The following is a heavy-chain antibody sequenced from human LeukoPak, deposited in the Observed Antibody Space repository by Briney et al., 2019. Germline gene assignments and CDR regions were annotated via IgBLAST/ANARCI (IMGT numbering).Heavy chain of an antibody. J-gene: IGHJ6*02. CDR1: GYTFTSYG. Sequence: ASVTVSCTASGYTFTSYGISWVRQAPGQGLEWMGWISAYNGNTNYAQKLQGRVTMTTDTSTSTAYMELRSLRSDDTAVYYCARVLVGATLAYYYYGMDVWGQGTTVTVSS. D-gene: IGHD1-26*01. V-gene: IGHV1-18*01. CDR2: ISAYNGNT. CDR3: ARVLVGATLAYYYYGMDV.